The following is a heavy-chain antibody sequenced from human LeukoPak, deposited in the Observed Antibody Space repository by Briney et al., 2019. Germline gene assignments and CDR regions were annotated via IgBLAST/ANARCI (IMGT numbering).Heavy chain of an antibody. CDR1: GGSFSGYY. J-gene: IGHJ6*03. D-gene: IGHD4-23*01. CDR2: INHSGST. V-gene: IGHV4-34*01. CDR3: ARRWVGGNYYYYMDV. Sequence: SETLSLTCPVYGGSFSGYYWSWIRQPPGKGLEWNGEINHSGSTNYNPSLKSRVTISVDTSKNQFSLKLSSVTAADTAVYYCARRWVGGNYYYYMDVWGKGTTVTVSS.